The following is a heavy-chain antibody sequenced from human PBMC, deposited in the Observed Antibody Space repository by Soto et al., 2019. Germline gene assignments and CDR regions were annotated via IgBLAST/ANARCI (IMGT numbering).Heavy chain of an antibody. CDR2: IYPGDHET. CDR1: GYTFSNFC. CDR3: ARSPRSSPYFDF. V-gene: IGHV5-51*01. J-gene: IGHJ4*02. Sequence: GESLKISCQCSGYTFSNFCIGWVRQLPGQGREWMGIIYPGDHETRYSPSFLGKVTISAETSINTAYLQWSSLEASDSAFYFCARSPRSSPYFDFWGQGALVTVSS. D-gene: IGHD6-13*01.